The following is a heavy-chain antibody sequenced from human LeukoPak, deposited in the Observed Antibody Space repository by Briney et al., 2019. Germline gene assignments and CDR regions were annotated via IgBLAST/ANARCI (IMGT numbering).Heavy chain of an antibody. CDR1: GYTFTGYY. CDR3: ARVSYYDSSAPVLGY. V-gene: IGHV1-69*04. Sequence: SVKVSCKASGYTFTGYYMHWVRQAPGQGLEWMGRIIPILGIANYAQKFQGRVTITADKSTSTAYMELSSLRSEDTAVYYCARVSYYDSSAPVLGYWGQGTLVTVSS. D-gene: IGHD3-22*01. J-gene: IGHJ4*02. CDR2: IIPILGIA.